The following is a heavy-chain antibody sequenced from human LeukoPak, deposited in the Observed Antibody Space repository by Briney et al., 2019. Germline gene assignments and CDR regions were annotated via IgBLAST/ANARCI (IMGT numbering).Heavy chain of an antibody. D-gene: IGHD6-13*01. V-gene: IGHV4-59*12. CDR3: ARESAPDIAAAGNPVT. CDR2: IYYSGST. CDR1: GGSINLYY. J-gene: IGHJ5*02. Sequence: PSETLSLTCTVSGGSINLYYWSWIRQPPGKGLEWIAYIYYSGSTRYSPSLKNRITISVDTSKNQFSLKLSSVTAADTAVYYCARESAPDIAAAGNPVTWGQGTLVTVSS.